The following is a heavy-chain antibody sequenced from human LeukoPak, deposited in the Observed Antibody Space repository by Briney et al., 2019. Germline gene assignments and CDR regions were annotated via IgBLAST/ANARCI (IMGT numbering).Heavy chain of an antibody. J-gene: IGHJ5*02. CDR2: INHSGNT. V-gene: IGHV4-34*01. Sequence: SETLSLTCAVFGGSFGDYSWTWVRQPPGKGLEWIGEINHSGNTNYSPSLKTRVTISIDTSKNQFSLKLSSVTAADTAVYYCAREIRSSYDFWSGYHGFDPWGQGTLVTVSS. D-gene: IGHD3-3*01. CDR3: AREIRSSYDFWSGYHGFDP. CDR1: GGSFGDYS.